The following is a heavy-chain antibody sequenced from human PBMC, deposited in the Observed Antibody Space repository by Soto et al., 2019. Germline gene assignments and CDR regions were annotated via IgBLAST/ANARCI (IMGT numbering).Heavy chain of an antibody. D-gene: IGHD3-3*01. CDR3: ARDRLITIFGVVSGRFDP. V-gene: IGHV1-69*12. CDR1: GGTFSSYA. Sequence: QVQLVQSGAEVKKPGSSVKVSCKASGGTFSSYAISWVRQAPGQGLEWMGGIIPIFGTANYAQKFQGRVTINADESTSTAYMELSSLRSEDTAVYYCARDRLITIFGVVSGRFDPWGQGTLVTVSS. CDR2: IIPIFGTA. J-gene: IGHJ5*02.